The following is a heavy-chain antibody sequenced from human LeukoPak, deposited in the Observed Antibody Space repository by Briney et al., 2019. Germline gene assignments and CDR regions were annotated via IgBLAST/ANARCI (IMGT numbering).Heavy chain of an antibody. V-gene: IGHV4-59*08. CDR1: GGSISSYY. CDR2: IYYSGST. D-gene: IGHD6-19*01. Sequence: PSETLSLTCTVSGGSISSYYWSWIRQPPGEGLEWIGYIYYSGSTNYNPSLKSRVTISVDTSKNQFSLKLSSVTAADTAVYYCARLLAEQWLASYYYYMDVWGKGTTVTVSS. J-gene: IGHJ6*03. CDR3: ARLLAEQWLASYYYYMDV.